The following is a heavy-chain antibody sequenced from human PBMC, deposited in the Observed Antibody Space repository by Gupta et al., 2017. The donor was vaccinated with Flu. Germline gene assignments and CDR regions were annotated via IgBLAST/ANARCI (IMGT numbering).Heavy chain of an antibody. CDR2: ISYDGSNK. D-gene: IGHD6-19*01. V-gene: IGHV3-30*03. CDR1: AVTFRSYR. J-gene: IGHJ1*01. Sequence: QVQLVESGGGVVQPGRSLRLSCAASAVTFRSYRMLWVRQAPGKGLEWRAVISYDGSNKYYADSVKGRFTISRDNSKNTLYLQMNSLRAEDTAVYYCARAVAGTSLYFQHWGQGTLVTVSS. CDR3: ARAVAGTSLYFQH.